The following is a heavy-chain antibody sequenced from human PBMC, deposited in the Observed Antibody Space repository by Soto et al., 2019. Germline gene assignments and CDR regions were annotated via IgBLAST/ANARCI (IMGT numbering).Heavy chain of an antibody. J-gene: IGHJ3*02. CDR1: GGSISSYY. CDR3: ARGIYGSSYLDI. Sequence: QVQLQESGPGLVKPSETLSLTCTVSGGSISSYYWSWIRQPPGKGLEWIGYLYYSGSTNYNPSLKSRVAMSVDTSKNHFSLKMSSVTAADTAVYYCARGIYGSSYLDIWGQGSMVTVSS. V-gene: IGHV4-59*01. D-gene: IGHD6-13*01. CDR2: LYYSGST.